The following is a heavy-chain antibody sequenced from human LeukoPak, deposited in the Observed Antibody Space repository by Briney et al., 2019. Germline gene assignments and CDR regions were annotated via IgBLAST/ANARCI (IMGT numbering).Heavy chain of an antibody. J-gene: IGHJ4*02. V-gene: IGHV4-39*01. CDR2: IYYSGST. CDR3: ARGDIVPDY. Sequence: PSETLSLTCTVSGGSISSSSYYWGWIRQPPGKGLEWIGSIYYSGSTYYNPSLKSRVTTSVDTSKNQFSLKLSSVTAADTAVYYCARGDIVPDYWGQGTLVTVSS. CDR1: GGSISSSSYY. D-gene: IGHD2-15*01.